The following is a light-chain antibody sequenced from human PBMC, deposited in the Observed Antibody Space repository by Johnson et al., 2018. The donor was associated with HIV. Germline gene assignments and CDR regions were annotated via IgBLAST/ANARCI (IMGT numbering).Light chain of an antibody. CDR3: GTWDNSLSNGGV. V-gene: IGLV1-51*01. J-gene: IGLJ1*01. CDR2: DNN. Sequence: QSVLTQPPSVSAAPGQKVTISCSGSSSNIGNNYVSWYQQLPGTAPKLLIYDNNKRPSGIPDRFSGSKSGTSATLDITGVQTGDEADYYCGTWDNSLSNGGVFGTGTKVTVL. CDR1: SSNIGNNY.